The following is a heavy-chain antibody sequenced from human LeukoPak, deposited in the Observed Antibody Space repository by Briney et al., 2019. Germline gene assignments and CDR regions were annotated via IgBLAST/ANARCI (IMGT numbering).Heavy chain of an antibody. J-gene: IGHJ4*02. CDR3: VMQPLNLPLNG. V-gene: IGHV3-66*01. CDR1: GFTVSSNY. D-gene: IGHD1-14*01. CDR2: IYSGGST. Sequence: GGSLRLSCAASGFTVSSNYMSWVRQAPGKGLEWVSVIYSGGSTYYADSVKGRFTVSRDNAKNTLYLQMNSLTSEDTAVYSCVMQPLNLPLNGWGQGTLVTVSS.